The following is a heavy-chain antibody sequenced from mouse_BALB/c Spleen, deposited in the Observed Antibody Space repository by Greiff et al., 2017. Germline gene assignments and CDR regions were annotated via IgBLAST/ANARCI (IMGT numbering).Heavy chain of an antibody. V-gene: IGHV3-2*02. CDR1: GYSITSDYA. CDR3: ARSSQALRYFDV. Sequence: VQLKQSGPGLVKPSQSLSLTCTVTGYSITSDYAWNWIRQFPGNKLEWMGYISYSGSTSYNPSLKSRISITRDTSKNQFFLQLNSVTTEDTATYYCARSSQALRYFDVWGAGTTGTVSS. CDR2: ISYSGST. J-gene: IGHJ1*01.